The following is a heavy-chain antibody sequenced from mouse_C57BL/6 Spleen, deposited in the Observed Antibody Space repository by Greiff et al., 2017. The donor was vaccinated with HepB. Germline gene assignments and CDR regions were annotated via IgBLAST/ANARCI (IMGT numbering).Heavy chain of an antibody. CDR1: GYTFTSYW. D-gene: IGHD1-1*01. CDR3: ARSLGYGSPVDY. Sequence: QVQLQQSGAELVKPGASVKLSCKASGYTFTSYWMHWVKQRPGQGLEWIGMIHPNSGSTNYNEKFKSKATLTVDKSSSTAYMQLSSLTSEDSAVYYCARSLGYGSPVDYWGQGTTLTVSS. J-gene: IGHJ2*01. V-gene: IGHV1-64*01. CDR2: IHPNSGST.